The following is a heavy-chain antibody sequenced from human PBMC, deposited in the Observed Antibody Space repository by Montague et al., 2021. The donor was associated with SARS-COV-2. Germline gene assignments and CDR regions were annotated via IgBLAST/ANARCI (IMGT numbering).Heavy chain of an antibody. Sequence: SETLSLTCTVSGVSISSYYWSWIRQPPGKGLEWIGYIYYSGSTNYNPSLQSRVTISVDTSKNQFSLKLSSVTAADTAVYYCARGFDYWGQGTLVTVSS. V-gene: IGHV4-59*08. CDR3: ARGFDY. CDR1: GVSISSYY. J-gene: IGHJ4*02. CDR2: IYYSGST.